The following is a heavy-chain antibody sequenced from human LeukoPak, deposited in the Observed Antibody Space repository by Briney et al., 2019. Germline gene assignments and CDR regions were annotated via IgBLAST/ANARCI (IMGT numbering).Heavy chain of an antibody. CDR1: GFTFSDYY. CDR2: ISSSGSTI. J-gene: IGHJ5*02. CDR3: ARGPSKVAATYNWFDP. D-gene: IGHD2-15*01. V-gene: IGHV3-11*01. Sequence: PGGSLRLSCAASGFTFSDYYMSWIRQAPGKGLEWVSYISSSGSTIYYADSVKGRFTISRDNAKNSLYLQMNSLRAEDTAVYYCARGPSKVAATYNWFDPWGQGTLVTVSS.